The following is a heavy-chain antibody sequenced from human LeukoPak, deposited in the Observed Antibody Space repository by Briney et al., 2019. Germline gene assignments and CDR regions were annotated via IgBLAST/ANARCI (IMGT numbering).Heavy chain of an antibody. D-gene: IGHD3-22*01. V-gene: IGHV3-48*02. CDR1: GFTFSSYS. CDR3: ARGSYYYDSSGYRREFDY. Sequence: GGSLRLSCAASGFTFSSYSMNWVRQAPGKGLEWVSYISSSSSTIYYAASVKGRFTISRDNAKNSLYLQMNSLRDEDTAVYYCARGSYYYDSSGYRREFDYWGQGTLVTVSS. CDR2: ISSSSSTI. J-gene: IGHJ4*02.